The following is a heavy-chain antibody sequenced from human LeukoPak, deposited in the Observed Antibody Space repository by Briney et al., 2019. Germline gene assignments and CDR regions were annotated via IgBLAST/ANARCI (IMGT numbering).Heavy chain of an antibody. Sequence: GGSLRLSCAASGFTFSRYGMHWVRQAPGKGLEWVAIIWYDGSEEYYGDSVKGRVTISRDNSKTTLYLQMNSLRAEDTAVYYCAKGPSYWDCWGRGTLVTVSS. J-gene: IGHJ4*02. D-gene: IGHD3-10*01. CDR2: IWYDGSEE. V-gene: IGHV3-33*06. CDR1: GFTFSRYG. CDR3: AKGPSYWDC.